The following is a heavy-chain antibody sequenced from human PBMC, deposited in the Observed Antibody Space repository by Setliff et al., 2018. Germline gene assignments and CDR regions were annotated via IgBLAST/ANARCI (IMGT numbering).Heavy chain of an antibody. D-gene: IGHD6-19*01. CDR1: GASISSGTYY. J-gene: IGHJ6*03. CDR2: IHYRGTT. V-gene: IGHV4-39*01. CDR3: ARATSGWYSAYYYYMDV. Sequence: SETLSLTCTVSGASISSGTYYWAWIRQPPGKGLEWIGRIHYRGTTYSNASLASRLTISVDTAKNQFSLKLTSVTAADTAVYYCARATSGWYSAYYYYMDVWGKGTTVTVSS.